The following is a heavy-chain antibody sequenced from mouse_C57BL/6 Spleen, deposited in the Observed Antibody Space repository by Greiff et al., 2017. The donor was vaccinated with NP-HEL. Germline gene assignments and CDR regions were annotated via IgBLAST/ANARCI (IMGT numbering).Heavy chain of an antibody. CDR1: GFTFSDYG. J-gene: IGHJ2*01. D-gene: IGHD2-4*01. Sequence: EVKLMESGGGLVKPGGSLKLSCAASGFTFSDYGMHWVRQAPEKGLEWVAYISSGSSTIYYADTVKGRFTISRDNAKNTLFLQMTSLRSEDTAMYYCAREYDYDSGYFDYWGQGTTLTVSS. CDR2: ISSGSSTI. CDR3: AREYDYDSGYFDY. V-gene: IGHV5-17*01.